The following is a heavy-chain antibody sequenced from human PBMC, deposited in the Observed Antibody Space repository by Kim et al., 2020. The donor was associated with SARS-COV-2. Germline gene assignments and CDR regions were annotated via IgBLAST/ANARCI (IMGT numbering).Heavy chain of an antibody. D-gene: IGHD3-9*01. CDR2: INHSGST. J-gene: IGHJ3*02. CDR3: AREFSSIAFDI. Sequence: SETLSLTCAVYGGSFSGYYWSWIRQPPGKGLEWIGEINHSGSTNYNPSLKSRVTISVDTSKNQFSLKLSSVTAADTAVYYCAREFSSIAFDIWGQGTMVT. V-gene: IGHV4-34*01. CDR1: GGSFSGYY.